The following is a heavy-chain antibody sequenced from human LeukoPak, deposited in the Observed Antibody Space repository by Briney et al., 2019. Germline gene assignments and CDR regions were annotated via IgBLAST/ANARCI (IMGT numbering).Heavy chain of an antibody. CDR1: GGSFSGYY. D-gene: IGHD2-2*01. CDR3: ARVRRAYQLPSFDP. J-gene: IGHJ5*02. Sequence: SETLSLTCAVYGGSFSGYYWSWIRQPPGKGLEWIGEINHSGSTNYNPSLKSRVTISVDTSKNQFSLKLSSVTAADTAVYYCARVRRAYQLPSFDPWGQGTLVTVSP. V-gene: IGHV4-34*01. CDR2: INHSGST.